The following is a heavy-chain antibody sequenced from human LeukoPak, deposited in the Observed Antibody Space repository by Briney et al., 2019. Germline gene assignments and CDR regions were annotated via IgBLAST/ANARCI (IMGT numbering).Heavy chain of an antibody. CDR3: AKDSYDSSGSRYDY. Sequence: LPGGSLRLSCAASGFIFSNYAMSWIRQAPGKGLEWVSAISDRGDRTWDADSVKGRVTISRDNYKNTLFLQMNSLRAEDTAIYYCAKDSYDSSGSRYDYWGQGTLVTVSS. V-gene: IGHV3-23*01. D-gene: IGHD3-22*01. CDR2: ISDRGDRT. J-gene: IGHJ4*02. CDR1: GFIFSNYA.